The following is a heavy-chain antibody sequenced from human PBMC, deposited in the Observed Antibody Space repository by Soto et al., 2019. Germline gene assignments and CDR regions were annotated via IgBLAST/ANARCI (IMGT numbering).Heavy chain of an antibody. Sequence: EVQLVESGGGLVKPEGSLRLSCAASGFTFSSYSMNWVRQAPGKGLEWVSSISSSSSYIYYADSVKGRFTISRDNAKNSLYLQMNSLRAEDTAVYYCARGKTYYDFWKYYYGMDVWGQGTTVTVSS. D-gene: IGHD3-3*01. CDR3: ARGKTYYDFWKYYYGMDV. CDR1: GFTFSSYS. J-gene: IGHJ6*02. CDR2: ISSSSSYI. V-gene: IGHV3-21*01.